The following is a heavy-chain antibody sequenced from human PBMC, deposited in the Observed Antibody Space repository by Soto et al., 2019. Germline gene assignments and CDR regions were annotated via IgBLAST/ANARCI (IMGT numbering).Heavy chain of an antibody. Sequence: GGSLRLSCAASGFTFSNYGMHWVRQAPGKGLEWVAVIWYDGSNKYYADAVKGRFTISRDNSKNTLYLQMNSLRAEDTAVYYCARDMADLVLVPAAMASYYYYAMDVWGQGTTVTVS. V-gene: IGHV3-33*01. D-gene: IGHD2-2*01. CDR3: ARDMADLVLVPAAMASYYYYAMDV. CDR2: IWYDGSNK. CDR1: GFTFSNYG. J-gene: IGHJ6*02.